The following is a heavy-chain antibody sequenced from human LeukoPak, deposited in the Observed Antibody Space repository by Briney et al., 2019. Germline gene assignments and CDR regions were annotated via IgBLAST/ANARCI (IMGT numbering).Heavy chain of an antibody. CDR2: IKQDGSEK. J-gene: IGHJ6*03. Sequence: GGSLRLSCAASGFTFSSYWMSWVRQAPGKGLEWVANIKQDGSEKYYVDSVKGRFTISRDNAKNSLYLQMNSLRAEDTAVYYCARASGWGSGLDYYYYYYMDVWGKGTTVTVSS. CDR1: GFTFSSYW. V-gene: IGHV3-7*01. CDR3: ARASGWGSGLDYYYYYYMDV. D-gene: IGHD7-27*01.